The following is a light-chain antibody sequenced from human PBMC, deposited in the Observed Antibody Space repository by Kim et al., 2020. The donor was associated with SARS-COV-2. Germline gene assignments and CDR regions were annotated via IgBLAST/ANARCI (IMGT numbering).Light chain of an antibody. CDR3: QQYYNSPLA. J-gene: IGKJ4*01. CDR2: WAS. V-gene: IGKV4-1*01. Sequence: ATINCKSSQSVLYRSNNKNHLAWYQQKPGQPPKLLIYWASTRESGVPDRFSGSGSGTDFTLTISSLQAEDVAVYYCQQYYNSPLAFGGGTKVDIK. CDR1: QSVLYRSNNKNH.